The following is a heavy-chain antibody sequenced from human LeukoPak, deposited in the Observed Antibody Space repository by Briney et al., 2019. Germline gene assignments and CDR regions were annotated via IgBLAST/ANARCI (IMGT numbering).Heavy chain of an antibody. CDR2: ISAYNGNT. Sequence: ASVKVSCKAYGYTFTSYGISWVRQAPGQGLEWMGWISAYNGNTNYTQKLQGRVTMTTDTSTSTAYLELRSLRSDDTAVYYCARVSSLELLDFFDYWGQGSLVTVSS. J-gene: IGHJ4*02. CDR3: ARVSSLELLDFFDY. V-gene: IGHV1-18*01. CDR1: GYTFTSYG. D-gene: IGHD1-7*01.